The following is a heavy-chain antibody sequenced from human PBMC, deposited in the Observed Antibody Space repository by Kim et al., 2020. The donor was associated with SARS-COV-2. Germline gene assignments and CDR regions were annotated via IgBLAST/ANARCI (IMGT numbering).Heavy chain of an antibody. D-gene: IGHD6-19*01. Sequence: YAESVKGRFTIPRDNAKNTVYLQMNRLRAGDTAVYYCARALAVAGTGGYYWGQGTLVTVSS. J-gene: IGHJ4*02. CDR3: ARALAVAGTGGYY. V-gene: IGHV3-74*01.